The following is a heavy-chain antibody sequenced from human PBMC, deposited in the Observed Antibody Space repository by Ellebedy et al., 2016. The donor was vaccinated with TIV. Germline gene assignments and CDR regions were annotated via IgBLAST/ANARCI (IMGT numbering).Heavy chain of an antibody. CDR2: TDPDRGGT. V-gene: IGHV1-2*02. J-gene: IGHJ4*02. Sequence: AASVKVSCKASGYSFTTYYILWVRQAPGQGLGWMGWTDPDRGGTRYAQNFQGRVTMTRDTYITTAYMELSRLRYYDTDVYYCARGVSGFFDSWGQGTLVTVSS. D-gene: IGHD6-19*01. CDR1: GYSFTTYY. CDR3: ARGVSGFFDS.